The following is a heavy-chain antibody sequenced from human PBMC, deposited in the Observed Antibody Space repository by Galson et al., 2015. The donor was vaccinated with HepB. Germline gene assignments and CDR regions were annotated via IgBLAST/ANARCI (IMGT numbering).Heavy chain of an antibody. D-gene: IGHD1-7*01. CDR2: ISAYNGNT. CDR1: GYTFTRYG. V-gene: IGHV1-18*01. CDR3: ARGELELLWDYYGMDV. Sequence: SVKVSCKASGYTFTRYGISWVRQAPGQGLEWMGWISAYNGNTNYAQKLQGRVTMTTDTSTSTAYMELRSLRSDDTAVYYCARGELELLWDYYGMDVWGQGTTVTVSS. J-gene: IGHJ6*02.